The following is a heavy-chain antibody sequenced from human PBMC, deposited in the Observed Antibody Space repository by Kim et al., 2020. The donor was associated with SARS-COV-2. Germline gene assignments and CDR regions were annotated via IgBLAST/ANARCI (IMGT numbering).Heavy chain of an antibody. V-gene: IGHV3-30-3*01. Sequence: GGSLRLSCAASGFTFSSYAMHWVRQAPGKGLEWVAVISYDGSNKYYADSVKGRFTISRDNSKNTLYLQMNSLRAEDTAVYYCARDRLIVVPAAIYYYYYGMDVWGQGTTVTVSS. CDR1: GFTFSSYA. D-gene: IGHD2-2*01. CDR2: ISYDGSNK. J-gene: IGHJ6*02. CDR3: ARDRLIVVPAAIYYYYYGMDV.